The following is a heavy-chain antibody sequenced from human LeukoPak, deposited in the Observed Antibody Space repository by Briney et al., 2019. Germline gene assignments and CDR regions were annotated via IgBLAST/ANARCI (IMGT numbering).Heavy chain of an antibody. CDR2: MNPNSGNT. J-gene: IGHJ6*02. Sequence: GASVKVSCKASGYTFTSYDINWVRQATGQGLEWMGWMNPNSGNTGYAQKFQGRVTMTRNTSISTAYMELSSLRSEDTAVYYCARRYFDWLADYYYYYCGMDVWGQGTTVTVSS. CDR1: GYTFTSYD. D-gene: IGHD3-9*01. V-gene: IGHV1-8*01. CDR3: ARRYFDWLADYYYYYCGMDV.